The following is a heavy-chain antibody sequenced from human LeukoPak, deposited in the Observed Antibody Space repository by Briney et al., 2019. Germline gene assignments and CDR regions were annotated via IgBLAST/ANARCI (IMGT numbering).Heavy chain of an antibody. D-gene: IGHD2-15*01. CDR3: ARGVVAARFWFDP. Sequence: PSETLSLTCTVSGGSISSYYWSWIRQPPGKGLEWIGYIYYSGSSNYNPSLKSRVTISVDTSKNQFSVKLSSVTAADTAVYYCARGVVAARFWFDPWGQGTLVTVSP. CDR2: IYYSGSS. V-gene: IGHV4-59*01. CDR1: GGSISSYY. J-gene: IGHJ5*02.